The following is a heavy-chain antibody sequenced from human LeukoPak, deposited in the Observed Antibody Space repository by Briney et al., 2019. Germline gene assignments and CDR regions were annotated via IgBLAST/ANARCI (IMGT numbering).Heavy chain of an antibody. V-gene: IGHV4-39*01. Sequence: PSETLSLTCTVSGGSISSSSYYWGWIRQPPGKGLEWIGSMYYSGSTYYNPSLKSRVSISVDTSKNQFSLKLSSVTAADTAVYYCARSRFLEWWDFDYWGQGTLVTVSS. CDR1: GGSISSSSYY. CDR3: ARSRFLEWWDFDY. D-gene: IGHD3-3*01. CDR2: MYYSGST. J-gene: IGHJ4*02.